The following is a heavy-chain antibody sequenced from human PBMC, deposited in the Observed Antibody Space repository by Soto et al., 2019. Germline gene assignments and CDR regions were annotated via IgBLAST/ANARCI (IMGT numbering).Heavy chain of an antibody. CDR3: VQIANMITCTSTSAFDN. J-gene: IGHJ3*02. D-gene: IGHD3-16*01. CDR2: ISTNGGST. CDR1: GFTFSIYA. V-gene: IGHV3-64D*06. Sequence: HPGGSLRLSCSASGFTFSIYAMHWVRQAPGKGLEYVSSISTNGGSTDYADSVKGRFTISRDNSKNTVFLQMSSLRVEDTAVYYCVQIANMITCTSTSAFDNWGQRTMVTVSS.